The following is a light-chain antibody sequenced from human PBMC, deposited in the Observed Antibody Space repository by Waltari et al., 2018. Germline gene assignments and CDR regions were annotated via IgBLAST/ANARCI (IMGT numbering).Light chain of an antibody. CDR2: GAS. J-gene: IGKJ1*01. V-gene: IGKV3-15*01. CDR1: QSLSSN. CDR3: QERGRK. Sequence: IVMTQSPATMSVSPGEGATLSCKASQSLSSNLTWYQQKPGQLPRLLIYGASTRATGIPARFSGSGSGTEFTLTISSLQAEDFAVYYCQERGRKFGQGTKVEIK.